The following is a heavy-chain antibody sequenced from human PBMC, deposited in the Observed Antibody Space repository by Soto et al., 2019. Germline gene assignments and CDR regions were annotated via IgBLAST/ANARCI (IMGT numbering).Heavy chain of an antibody. Sequence: SETLSLTCTVSGASMNSYHWSWIRQPAGKGLEWIGHIHSSGSTNYNPSLKSRVTMPVDTSKNQFSLRLMSLTAADTAVYYCARDQGVAAAGITWFDPWGQGSLVTVSS. V-gene: IGHV4-4*07. J-gene: IGHJ5*02. CDR2: IHSSGST. CDR1: GASMNSYH. D-gene: IGHD6-13*01. CDR3: ARDQGVAAAGITWFDP.